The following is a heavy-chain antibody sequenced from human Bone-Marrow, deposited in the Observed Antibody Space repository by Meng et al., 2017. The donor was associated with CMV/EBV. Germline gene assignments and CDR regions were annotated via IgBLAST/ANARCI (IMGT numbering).Heavy chain of an antibody. Sequence: GESLKISCAASGFTFSSYAMHWVRQAPGKGLDWVAFIRFDGSNKYYADSVKGRFTISRDNAKNSLYLQMNSLRAEDTAVYYCASASGSLYYYYYYGMDVWGQGTTVTVSS. CDR2: IRFDGSNK. V-gene: IGHV3-30*02. D-gene: IGHD1-26*01. J-gene: IGHJ6*02. CDR1: GFTFSSYA. CDR3: ASASGSLYYYYYYGMDV.